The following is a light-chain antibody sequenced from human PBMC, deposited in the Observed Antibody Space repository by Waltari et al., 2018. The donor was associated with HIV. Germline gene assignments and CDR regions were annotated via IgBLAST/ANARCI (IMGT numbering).Light chain of an antibody. CDR1: SSCIGWLNS. CDR2: EVN. V-gene: IGLV2-8*01. Sequence: QSSLTQPPSASGAPGPSVTIPCTGTSSCIGWLNSVPWYQQHPGKAPKLMILEVNKRPSGVPDRFSGSKSGNTASLSVSGLQAEDESVYYCSSYAGSNSLVFGGGTKLTVL. J-gene: IGLJ2*01. CDR3: SSYAGSNSLV.